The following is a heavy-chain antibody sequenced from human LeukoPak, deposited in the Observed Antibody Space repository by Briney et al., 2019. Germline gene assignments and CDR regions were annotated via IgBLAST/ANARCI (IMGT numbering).Heavy chain of an antibody. Sequence: ASVKVSCKASGYTFTGYYMHWVRQAPGQGLEWMGWINPNSGGTNYAQKFQGRVTMTRDTSISTAYMELSRLRSDDTAVYYCARTEHLYGDYAGVNWFDPWGQGTLVTVSS. CDR3: ARTEHLYGDYAGVNWFDP. D-gene: IGHD4-17*01. CDR2: INPNSGGT. V-gene: IGHV1-2*02. CDR1: GYTFTGYY. J-gene: IGHJ5*02.